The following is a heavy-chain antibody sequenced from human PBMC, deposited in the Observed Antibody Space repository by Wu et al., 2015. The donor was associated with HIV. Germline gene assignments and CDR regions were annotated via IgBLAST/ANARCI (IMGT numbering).Heavy chain of an antibody. CDR2: INPNSGGT. J-gene: IGHJ3*02. V-gene: IGHV1-2*02. CDR3: ARPSPHWGLNGGDAFDI. D-gene: IGHD7-27*01. CDR1: GYTFTGYY. Sequence: QVQLVQSGAEVKKPGASVKVSCKASGYTFTGYYMHWVRQAPGQGLEWMGWINPNSGGTNYAQKFQGRVTMTRDTSISTAYMELSRLRSDDTAVYYCARPSPHWGLNGGDAFDIWGQGTMVTVSS.